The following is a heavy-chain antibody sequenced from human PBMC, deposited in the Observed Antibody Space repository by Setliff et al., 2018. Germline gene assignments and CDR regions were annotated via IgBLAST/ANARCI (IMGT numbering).Heavy chain of an antibody. V-gene: IGHV4-31*03. CDR3: ARVARVVLSRNAFDI. Sequence: PSETLSLTCTVSGGSISSGGYYWSWIRQHPGKGLEWIGYIYYSGSTYYNPSLKNRVTISVDTSKNQFSLKLSSVTAADTAVYYCARVARVVLSRNAFDIWGQGTMVTVSS. CDR2: IYYSGST. J-gene: IGHJ3*02. CDR1: GGSISSGGYY. D-gene: IGHD2-2*01.